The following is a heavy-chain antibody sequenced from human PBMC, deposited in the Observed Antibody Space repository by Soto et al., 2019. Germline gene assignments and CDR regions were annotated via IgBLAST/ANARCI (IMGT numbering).Heavy chain of an antibody. D-gene: IGHD1-26*01. CDR3: ARIVGAYNWFDP. V-gene: IGHV1-69*13. J-gene: IGHJ5*02. CDR1: GGTLSSYA. Sequence: SVKVSCKASGGTLSSYASSWVRQAPGQGLEWMGGIIPIFGTANYAQKFQGRVTITADESTSTAYMELSSLRSEDTAVYYCARIVGAYNWFDPWGQGTLVTVSS. CDR2: IIPIFGTA.